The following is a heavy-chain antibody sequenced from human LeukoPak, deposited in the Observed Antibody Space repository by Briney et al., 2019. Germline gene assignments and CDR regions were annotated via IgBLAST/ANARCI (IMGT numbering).Heavy chain of an antibody. J-gene: IGHJ1*01. V-gene: IGHV4-39*01. CDR3: SRLFVTGVDGRGCSHS. CDR2: INYSGST. CDR1: GDSISSSPEY. D-gene: IGHD2-15*01. Sequence: PSETLSLTCSVSGDSISSSPEYWGWIRQPPGKGLEYIGGINYSGSTYYDPSLKGRVTISVDTSKNQFFLKVTSMTAADSAVYYCSRLFVTGVDGRGCSHSWGQGTLVTVSS.